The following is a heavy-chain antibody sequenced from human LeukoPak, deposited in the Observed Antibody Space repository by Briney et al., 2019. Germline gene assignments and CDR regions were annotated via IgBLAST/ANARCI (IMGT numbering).Heavy chain of an antibody. V-gene: IGHV3-9*01. J-gene: IGHJ6*02. CDR3: AKDRSTVVTPYYYYGVDV. CDR1: GFTFDDYA. D-gene: IGHD4-23*01. CDR2: ISWNSGSI. Sequence: GGSLRLSCAASGFTFDDYAMHWVRQAPGKGLEWVSGISWNSGSIGYADSVKGRFTISRDNAKNSLYLQMNSLRAEDTAVYYCAKDRSTVVTPYYYYGVDVWGQGTTVTVSS.